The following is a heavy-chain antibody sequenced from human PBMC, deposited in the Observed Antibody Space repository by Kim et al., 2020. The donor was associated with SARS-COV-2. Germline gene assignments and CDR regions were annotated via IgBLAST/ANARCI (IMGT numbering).Heavy chain of an antibody. CDR2: ISSSSSYT. V-gene: IGHV3-11*03. J-gene: IGHJ4*02. Sequence: GGSLRPSCAASGFTFSDYYMSWIRQAPGKGLEWVSYISSSSSYTNYADSVKGRFTISRDNAKNSLYLQMNSLRAEDTAVYYCAMSKRDIVVVPAALDYWGQGTLVTVSS. CDR3: AMSKRDIVVVPAALDY. CDR1: GFTFSDYY. D-gene: IGHD2-2*01.